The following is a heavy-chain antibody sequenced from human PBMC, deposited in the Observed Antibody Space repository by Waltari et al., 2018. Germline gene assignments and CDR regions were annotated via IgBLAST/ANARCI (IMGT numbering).Heavy chain of an antibody. CDR2: ICGMGGST. J-gene: IGHJ6*02. V-gene: IGHV3-23*04. CDR3: AKGPTLWFGGGGMDV. D-gene: IGHD3-10*01. CDR1: GFTFSRYA. Sequence: EVQLVESGGGLVQPGGSLIPSCAASGFTFSRYAMSRVRHAPGKGLEWVSAICGMGGSTSYADSGKGRFTISRDNSKNTLYLQMNRLRAEDTAVYYGAKGPTLWFGGGGMDVWGQGTTVTVSS.